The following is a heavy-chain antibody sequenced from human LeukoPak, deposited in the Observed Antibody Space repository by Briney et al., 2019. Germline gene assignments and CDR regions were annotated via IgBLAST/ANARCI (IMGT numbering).Heavy chain of an antibody. D-gene: IGHD3-10*01. Sequence: ASVKVSCKASGNTFSSYEIYWVRQATGQGLEWLGWMNPNSGNTGYAQKFQGRVTMTRNTSISTAYMELSSLRSEDTAVYYCARGNYFGSGSFDNWGQGTLVTVSS. CDR1: GNTFSSYE. CDR3: ARGNYFGSGSFDN. J-gene: IGHJ4*02. CDR2: MNPNSGNT. V-gene: IGHV1-8*01.